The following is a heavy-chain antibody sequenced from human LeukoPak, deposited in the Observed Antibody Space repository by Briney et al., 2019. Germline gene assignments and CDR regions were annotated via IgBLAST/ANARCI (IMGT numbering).Heavy chain of an antibody. V-gene: IGHV4-30-2*05. J-gene: IGHJ5*02. Sequence: SQTLSLTCAVSGGSISSGSYSWSWIRQPPGKGLEWIGYIYHRGSTYYNPSLKSRITISVDTSKNQFSLKLTSVTAADTAVYYCARDYGFLEWNWFDPWGQGTLVTVSS. CDR2: IYHRGST. CDR3: ARDYGFLEWNWFDP. CDR1: GGSISSGSYS. D-gene: IGHD3-3*01.